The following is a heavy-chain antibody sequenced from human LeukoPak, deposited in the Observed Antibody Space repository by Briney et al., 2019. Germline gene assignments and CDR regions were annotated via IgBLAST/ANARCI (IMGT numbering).Heavy chain of an antibody. J-gene: IGHJ3*02. CDR3: ARPGGFGGLGGFAI. V-gene: IGHV4-39*07. CDR1: GGSISSSSYY. Sequence: SETLSLTCTVSGGSISSSSYYWGWIRQPPGKGLQWIASIYHSGNTFYNPSLRSRVTISVDTSKNQFSLKLTSVTAADTAVYYCARPGGFGGLGGFAIWGQGTMVTVSS. D-gene: IGHD4-23*01. CDR2: IYHSGNT.